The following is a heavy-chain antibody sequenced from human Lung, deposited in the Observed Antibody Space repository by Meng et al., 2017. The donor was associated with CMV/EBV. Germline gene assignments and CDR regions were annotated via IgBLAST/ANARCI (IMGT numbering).Heavy chain of an antibody. D-gene: IGHD3-9*01. CDR3: ARSITIFQIDY. V-gene: IGHV1-18*01. J-gene: IGHJ4*02. Sequence: AVKVSCKASDYSFTSYGITWVRQTPGQGLEWMGWINTYNGNTNYAQKFQGRVTMTTDTSTSTAYMELRSLRSDDRDVYYCARSITIFQIDYWGQGTLVTVSS. CDR1: DYSFTSYG. CDR2: INTYNGNT.